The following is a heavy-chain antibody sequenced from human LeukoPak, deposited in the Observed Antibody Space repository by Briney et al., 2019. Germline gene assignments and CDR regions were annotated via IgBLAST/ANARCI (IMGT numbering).Heavy chain of an antibody. J-gene: IGHJ3*02. CDR3: ARHSGQTGGAFGI. CDR2: MHDSGST. CDR1: GGSTSSYY. V-gene: IGHV4-59*08. Sequence: SETLSLTCTVSGGSTSSYYWSWIRQPPGKGLEWIGYMHDSGSTNYNPSLKSRVTISVDTSKNQFSLKLRSVTAADTAVYYCARHSGQTGGAFGIWGQGTMVTVSS. D-gene: IGHD6-19*01.